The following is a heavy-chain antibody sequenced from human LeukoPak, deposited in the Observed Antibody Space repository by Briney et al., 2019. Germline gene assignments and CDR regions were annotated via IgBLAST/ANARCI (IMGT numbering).Heavy chain of an antibody. CDR2: VYYSGST. CDR3: ARGYRYGYHYFDY. D-gene: IGHD5-18*01. CDR1: GGSISSYY. V-gene: IGHV4-59*01. Sequence: SETLSLTCTVSGGSISSYYWSWIRQPPGKGLEWIGYVYYSGSTNYNPSLKSRVTISTDTSKNQLSLNLSTVTAADSAVYYCARGYRYGYHYFDYWGQGTLVTVSS. J-gene: IGHJ4*02.